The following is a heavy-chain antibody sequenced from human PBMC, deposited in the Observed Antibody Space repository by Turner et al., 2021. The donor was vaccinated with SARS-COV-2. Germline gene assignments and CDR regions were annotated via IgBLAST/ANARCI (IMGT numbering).Heavy chain of an antibody. D-gene: IGHD2-21*02. Sequence: QLQLQESGPGLVKPSETLSLTCTVSGGSIRSSSYYWGWIRQPPGKGLEWIGYIYYRGSTNYNPSPKSRVTMSVDTATNQFSLKLRSVTAADTAVYYYASPVVVTATPNYYGMDVWGQGTTVTVSS. V-gene: IGHV4-61*05. CDR3: ASPVVVTATPNYYGMDV. CDR2: IYYRGST. CDR1: GGSIRSSSYY. J-gene: IGHJ6*02.